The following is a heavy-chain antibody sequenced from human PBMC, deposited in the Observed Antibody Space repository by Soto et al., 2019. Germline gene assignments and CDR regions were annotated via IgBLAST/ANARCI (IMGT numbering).Heavy chain of an antibody. CDR1: GGSISSGGYY. CDR3: ARDHIRLRRYYYYGMDV. CDR2: IYYSGST. D-gene: IGHD4-17*01. V-gene: IGHV4-31*03. Sequence: SETLSLTCTVSGGSISSGGYYWSWIRQHPGKGLEWIGYIYYSGSTYYNPSLKRRVTISVDTSKNQFSLKLRSVTAADTAVYYCARDHIRLRRYYYYGMDVWGQGTTVTVSS. J-gene: IGHJ6*02.